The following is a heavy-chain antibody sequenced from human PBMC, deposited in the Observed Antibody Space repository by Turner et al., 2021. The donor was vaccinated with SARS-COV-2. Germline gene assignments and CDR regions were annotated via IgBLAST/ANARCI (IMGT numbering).Heavy chain of an antibody. J-gene: IGHJ4*02. CDR3: ARGPFGPKVHLPFYGANGDFEY. CDR2: INLSGST. CDR1: GGSLSNYR. Sequence: QVQLQQWGAGLLKPSETLSLTCAVYGGSLSNYRCGWIRQAPGKGLEWIGDINLSGSTNYNPPLKSRVSMSLDTSKNQFSLKLNSVTAADTAVFYCARGPFGPKVHLPFYGANGDFEYWGQGTLVTVSS. D-gene: IGHD2-8*01. V-gene: IGHV4-34*01.